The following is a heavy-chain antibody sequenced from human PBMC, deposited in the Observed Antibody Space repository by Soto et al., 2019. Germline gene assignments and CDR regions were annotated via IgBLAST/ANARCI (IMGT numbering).Heavy chain of an antibody. D-gene: IGHD5-18*01. V-gene: IGHV1-18*01. CDR1: GYTFTNYG. CDR2: ISAYNSNT. J-gene: IGHJ4*02. CDR3: ARDQRGYSYGQADY. Sequence: QVQLVQSGAEVKKPGASVKVSCKASGYTFTNYGISWVRQAPGQGLEWMGWISAYNSNTNYAQEFQGRVTMTTDTSTSTAYMERRSLRSYDTAVYYCARDQRGYSYGQADYWGQGTLVTVSS.